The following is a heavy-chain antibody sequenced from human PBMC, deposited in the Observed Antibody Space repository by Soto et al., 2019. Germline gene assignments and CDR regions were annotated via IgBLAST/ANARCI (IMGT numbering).Heavy chain of an antibody. D-gene: IGHD6-19*01. V-gene: IGHV3-23*01. Sequence: EVQLLVSGGDLVQPGGSLRLSCAASGFTFSRYAMSWVRQAPGKGLEWVSAISGSGGSTYYADSVKGLFTISRDNSKNTLELQMNSLRGEDTAVYYCAKEGEHSSGWANFDYWGQGTLVTVSS. CDR1: GFTFSRYA. CDR2: ISGSGGST. CDR3: AKEGEHSSGWANFDY. J-gene: IGHJ4*02.